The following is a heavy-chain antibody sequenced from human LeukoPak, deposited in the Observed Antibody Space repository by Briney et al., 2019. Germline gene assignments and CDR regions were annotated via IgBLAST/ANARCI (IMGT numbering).Heavy chain of an antibody. Sequence: SETLSLTCTVSGASITSSYWSWIRQPPGKGLEWIGYIYDSGSTNYNPSLKSRVTMSVDTSKNQFSLKLTSVTAADTAVYYCARGKGYFDYWGQGTLVTVSS. CDR1: GASITSSY. CDR3: ARGKGYFDY. D-gene: IGHD3-16*01. V-gene: IGHV4-59*01. J-gene: IGHJ4*02. CDR2: IYDSGST.